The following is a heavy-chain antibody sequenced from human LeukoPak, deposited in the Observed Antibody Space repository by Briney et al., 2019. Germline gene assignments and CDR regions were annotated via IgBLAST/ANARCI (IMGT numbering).Heavy chain of an antibody. CDR2: ISTDGGST. CDR1: GFTFNNYA. Sequence: GGSLRLSCKASGFTFNNYALHWVRQAPGKGLEYVSAISTDGGSTYYGNSVGGRFTISRDNSKNTLYLQMGSLRVEDMAVYYCARAPGWASSGPIDYWGQGTLVSVSS. V-gene: IGHV3-64*01. D-gene: IGHD3-22*01. J-gene: IGHJ4*02. CDR3: ARAPGWASSGPIDY.